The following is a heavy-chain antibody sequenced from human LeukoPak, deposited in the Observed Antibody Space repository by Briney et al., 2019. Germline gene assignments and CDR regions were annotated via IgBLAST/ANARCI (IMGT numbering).Heavy chain of an antibody. Sequence: SETLSLTCTVSGGSISSGSYYWSWIRQPAGKGLEWIGRIYTSGSTNYNPSLKSRVTISVDTSKNQFSLKLSSVTAADTAVYYCARGPHSGSYYGFDYWGQGTLVTVSS. CDR1: GGSISSGSYY. CDR3: ARGPHSGSYYGFDY. CDR2: IYTSGST. D-gene: IGHD1-26*01. V-gene: IGHV4-61*02. J-gene: IGHJ4*02.